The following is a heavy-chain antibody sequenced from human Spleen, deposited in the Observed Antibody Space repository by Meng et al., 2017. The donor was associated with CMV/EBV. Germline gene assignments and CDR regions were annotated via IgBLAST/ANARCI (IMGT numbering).Heavy chain of an antibody. J-gene: IGHJ5*02. D-gene: IGHD3-3*01. CDR2: INPSGGST. CDR1: GYTFTSYY. Sequence: ASVKVSCKASGYTFTSYYMHWVRQAPGQGLEWMGIINPSGGSTSYAQKFQGRVTMTRNTSISTAYMELSSLKSEDTAVYYCTQTSSDFWSGYFGNWFDPWGQGTLVTVSS. CDR3: TQTSSDFWSGYFGNWFDP. V-gene: IGHV1-46*03.